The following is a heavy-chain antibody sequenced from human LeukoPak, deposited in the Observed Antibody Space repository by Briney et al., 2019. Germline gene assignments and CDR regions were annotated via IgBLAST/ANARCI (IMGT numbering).Heavy chain of an antibody. Sequence: GGSLRLSCAASGFTFSSYAMHWVRQAPGKGLEWVAVISYDGSNKYYADSVKGRFTISRDNSKNTLYLQMNSLRAEDTAVYYCARSQGYYGPGSYSEGNWFDPWGQGTLVTVSS. D-gene: IGHD3-10*01. CDR2: ISYDGSNK. J-gene: IGHJ5*02. CDR1: GFTFSSYA. V-gene: IGHV3-30*04. CDR3: ARSQGYYGPGSYSEGNWFDP.